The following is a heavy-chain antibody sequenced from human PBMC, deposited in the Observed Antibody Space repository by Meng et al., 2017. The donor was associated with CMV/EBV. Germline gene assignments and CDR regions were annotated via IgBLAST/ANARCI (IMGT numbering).Heavy chain of an antibody. CDR2: IYYSGST. CDR1: GGSISSSSYY. CDR3: ARDRDIVVVPGDPWFDP. V-gene: IGHV4-39*07. J-gene: IGHJ5*02. Sequence: QPQLQGSGPGLRKPSETLSLTCTCPGGSISSSSYYWGWIRQPPGKGLEWIGSIYYSGSTYYNPSLKSRVTISVDTSKNQFSLKLSSVTAADTAVYYCARDRDIVVVPGDPWFDPWGQGTLVTVSS. D-gene: IGHD2-2*01.